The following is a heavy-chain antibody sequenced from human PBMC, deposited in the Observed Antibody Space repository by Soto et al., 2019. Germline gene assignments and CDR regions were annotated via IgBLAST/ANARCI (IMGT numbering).Heavy chain of an antibody. Sequence: GGSLRLSCAASGFTFSSYAMSWVRQAPGKGLEWVSAISGGGGSTYYADSVKGRFTISRDNSKKTLSLQMNRLRAEDTAVYSCAKSAPYQLGHSYGGAFFAYWGQGPPATVSS. J-gene: IGHJ4*02. D-gene: IGHD2-21*01. CDR2: ISGGGGST. CDR1: GFTFSSYA. V-gene: IGHV3-23*01. CDR3: AKSAPYQLGHSYGGAFFAY.